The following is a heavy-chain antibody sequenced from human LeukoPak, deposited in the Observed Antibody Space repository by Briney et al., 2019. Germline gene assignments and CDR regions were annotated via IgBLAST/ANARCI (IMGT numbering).Heavy chain of an antibody. CDR3: ARDPEKWLLSHLAEYFQH. Sequence: GGSLRLSCAASGFTFSSYSMNWVRQAPGKGLEWVSSISSSSSYIYYADSVKGRFTISRDNAKNSLYLQMNSLRAEDTAVYYCARDPEKWLLSHLAEYFQHWGQGTLVTVSS. V-gene: IGHV3-21*01. CDR2: ISSSSSYI. D-gene: IGHD3-3*01. CDR1: GFTFSSYS. J-gene: IGHJ1*01.